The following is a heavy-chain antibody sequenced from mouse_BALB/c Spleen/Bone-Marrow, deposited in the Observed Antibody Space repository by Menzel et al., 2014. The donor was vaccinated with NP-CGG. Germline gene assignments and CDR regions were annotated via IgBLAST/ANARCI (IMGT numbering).Heavy chain of an antibody. CDR2: IYPGDGDT. J-gene: IGHJ4*01. D-gene: IGHD2-3*01. CDR3: ARSDGYRDMDY. CDR1: GYAFSSSW. Sequence: VQLQQSGPELVKPGASVKISCKASGYAFSSSWMNWVKQRPGQGLEWIGRIYPGDGDTKYNGKFKGKATLTADKSSSTVYMQLSSLTSVDSAVYFCARSDGYRDMDYWGRGTSVTVSS. V-gene: IGHV1-82*01.